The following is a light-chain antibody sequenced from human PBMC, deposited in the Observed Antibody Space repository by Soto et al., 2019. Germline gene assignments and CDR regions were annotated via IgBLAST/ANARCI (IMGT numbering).Light chain of an antibody. Sequence: QSALTQPPSASGSPGQSVTISCTGTSSDVGAYKYVSWYQQYPGKAPTLMIYEVSKPPSGVPDRFSGSKSGNTASLTVSGLQAEDEADYFCTSYVGSNIWVFGGGTQLTVL. V-gene: IGLV2-8*01. CDR3: TSYVGSNIWV. CDR1: SSDVGAYKY. CDR2: EVS. J-gene: IGLJ3*02.